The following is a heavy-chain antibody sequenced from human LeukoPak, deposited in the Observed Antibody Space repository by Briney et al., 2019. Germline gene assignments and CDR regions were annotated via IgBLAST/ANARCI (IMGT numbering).Heavy chain of an antibody. CDR1: GFSRSTSGVG. Sequence: GPTLGKPTQTLTLTCTFSGFSRSTSGVGGGWIRQPPGKALEWRALFYWADDKRYSPSLKSRLTITKDTSKNQVVLTMTNMDPVDTATYYCPHIRFSGSGRYWDSWGQGTLVTVSS. D-gene: IGHD3-10*01. CDR2: FYWADDK. V-gene: IGHV2-5*02. J-gene: IGHJ4*02. CDR3: PHIRFSGSGRYWDS.